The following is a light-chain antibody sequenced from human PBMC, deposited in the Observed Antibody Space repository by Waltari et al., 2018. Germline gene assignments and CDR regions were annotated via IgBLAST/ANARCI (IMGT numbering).Light chain of an antibody. CDR2: RND. CDR3: VAWDDSLSGRL. J-gene: IGLJ3*02. CDR1: GPHLGRRS. Sequence: QSVLTQPPSASGTPGQRVTISCSGRGPHLGRRSLHWYQQLPGTAPKLLIYRNDQRPSGVPDRFSGSKSGTSASLAISGLRSEDEADYYCVAWDDSLSGRLFGGGTKLTVL. V-gene: IGLV1-47*01.